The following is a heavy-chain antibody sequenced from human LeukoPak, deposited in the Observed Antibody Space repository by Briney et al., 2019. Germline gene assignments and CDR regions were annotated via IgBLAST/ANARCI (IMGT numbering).Heavy chain of an antibody. CDR1: GFTFSNAW. Sequence: GGSLRLSCAASGFTFSNAWMSWVRQAPGKGLEWVGRIKSKTDGGTTDYAAPVKGRFTISRDDSKNTLYLQVNSLKTEDTAVYYCTTNEYYYYYMDVWGKGTTVTVSS. CDR2: IKSKTDGGTT. D-gene: IGHD1-1*01. CDR3: TTNEYYYYYMDV. V-gene: IGHV3-15*01. J-gene: IGHJ6*03.